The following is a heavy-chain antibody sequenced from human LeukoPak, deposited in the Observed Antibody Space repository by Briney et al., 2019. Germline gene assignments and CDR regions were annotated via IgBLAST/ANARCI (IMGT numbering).Heavy chain of an antibody. V-gene: IGHV4-39*07. CDR2: IYYSGST. J-gene: IGHJ4*02. CDR1: GGSISSSSYY. CDR3: ARCVGYFDY. Sequence: SETLSLTCTVSGGSISSSSYYWGWIRQPPGTGLEWIGSIYYSGSTYYNPSLKSRVTISVDTSENQFSLKLSSVTAADTAAYYCARCVGYFDYWGQGTLVTVSS.